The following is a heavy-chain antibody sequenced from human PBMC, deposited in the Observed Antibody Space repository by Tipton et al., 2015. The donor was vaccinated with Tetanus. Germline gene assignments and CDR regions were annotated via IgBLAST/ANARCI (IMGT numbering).Heavy chain of an antibody. Sequence: SLRLSCGVSGFTFSTTKMNWVRQAPGRGLEWVSSISSTSRYIYYADSLKGRFTISRDNAKNSLSLQMNSLRTDDTAVYYCARRGEARANWFDSWGQGTLVTVSS. D-gene: IGHD2-21*01. CDR3: ARRGEARANWFDS. V-gene: IGHV3-21*01. CDR2: ISSTSRYI. J-gene: IGHJ5*01. CDR1: GFTFSTTK.